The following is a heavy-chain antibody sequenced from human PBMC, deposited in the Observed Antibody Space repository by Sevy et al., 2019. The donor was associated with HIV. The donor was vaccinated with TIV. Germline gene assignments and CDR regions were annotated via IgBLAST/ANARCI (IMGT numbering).Heavy chain of an antibody. J-gene: IGHJ4*02. CDR3: ARVPTYYYGSATYFDY. Sequence: ASVKVSCKASGYTVISNGISWVRQAPGQGLEWMGWTGVYNGNANSAQKLQGRVTVTTDTSTSTAYMELRSLRSDDTAVYYCARVPTYYYGSATYFDYWGQGTLVTVSS. V-gene: IGHV1-18*01. D-gene: IGHD3-10*01. CDR1: GYTVISNG. CDR2: TGVYNGNA.